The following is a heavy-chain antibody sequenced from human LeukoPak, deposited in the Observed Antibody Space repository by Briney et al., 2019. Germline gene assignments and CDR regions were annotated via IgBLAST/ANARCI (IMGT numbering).Heavy chain of an antibody. CDR2: ISGGGGST. CDR3: GRYARITMVRGSLLVLVY. Sequence: PGGSLRLSCAASGFTFSSYGMSWVRQAPGKGLEWVSDISGGGGSTYYVDSVKGRFTISRDNSKNTLYLQMNSLRAEDTAVYYCGRYARITMVRGSLLVLVYWGQGTLVSV. D-gene: IGHD3-10*01. J-gene: IGHJ4*02. CDR1: GFTFSSYG. V-gene: IGHV3-23*01.